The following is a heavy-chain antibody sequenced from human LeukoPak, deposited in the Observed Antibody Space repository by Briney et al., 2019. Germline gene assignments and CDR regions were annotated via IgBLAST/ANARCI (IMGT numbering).Heavy chain of an antibody. CDR3: AKEALYYFDY. J-gene: IGHJ4*02. CDR1: GFTFSSYG. CDR2: ISYDGSNK. Sequence: PGGSLRLSCAASGFTFSSYGMHWVRQAPGKGLEWVAVISYDGSNKYYADSVKGRFTISRDNSKNTLYLQMNSLRAEDTAVYYCAKEALYYFDYWSQGTLATVSS. V-gene: IGHV3-30*18.